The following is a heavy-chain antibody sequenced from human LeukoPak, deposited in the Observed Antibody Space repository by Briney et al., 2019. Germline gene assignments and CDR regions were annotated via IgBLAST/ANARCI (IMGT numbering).Heavy chain of an antibody. J-gene: IGHJ4*02. CDR3: ASYGSRATGFDF. Sequence: PSETLSLTCTVSGASISSNNYYWAWFRQPPGKGLEWVGSIHYSGITYYNSSLKSRVAVSPHTSNNQFSLKLSSVTAADTAVYFCASYGSRATGFDFWGQGTLVTVSS. D-gene: IGHD2-2*01. CDR2: IHYSGIT. CDR1: GASISSNNYY. V-gene: IGHV4-39*01.